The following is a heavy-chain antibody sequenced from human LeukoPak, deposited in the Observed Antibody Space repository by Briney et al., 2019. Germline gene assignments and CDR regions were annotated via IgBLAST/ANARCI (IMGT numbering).Heavy chain of an antibody. CDR3: ARTKNLYPGWFDP. CDR1: GYTFTGYY. CDR2: ITPHNGGT. V-gene: IGHV1-2*02. D-gene: IGHD1-14*01. Sequence: GASVKVSCKASGYTFTGYYIHWVRQAPGQGLEWMAWITPHNGGTNYAQKFQGGVTMTRDTSISTAYMELSRLRSDDTAVYYCARTKNLYPGWFDPWGQGTLVTVSS. J-gene: IGHJ5*02.